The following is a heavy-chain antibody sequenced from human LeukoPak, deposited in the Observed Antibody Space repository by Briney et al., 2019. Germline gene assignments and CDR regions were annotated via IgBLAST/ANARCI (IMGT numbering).Heavy chain of an antibody. CDR2: INHSGST. D-gene: IGHD3-9*01. V-gene: IGHV4-34*01. J-gene: IGHJ4*02. Sequence: SETLSLTCAVYGGSFSGYYWSWIRQPPGKGLEWIGEINHSGSTNYNPSHKSRVTISVDTSKNRFSLKLSSVTAADTAVYYCARLGSSNILTGYYIDYWGQGTLVTVSS. CDR1: GGSFSGYY. CDR3: ARLGSSNILTGYYIDY.